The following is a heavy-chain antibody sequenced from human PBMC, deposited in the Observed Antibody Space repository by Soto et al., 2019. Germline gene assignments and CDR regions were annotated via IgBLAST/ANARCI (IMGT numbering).Heavy chain of an antibody. J-gene: IGHJ4*02. CDR3: ARSTYYYDSSGYGFYYFDY. CDR1: GFSLSTNGVG. D-gene: IGHD3-22*01. CDR2: IYWDDDK. V-gene: IGHV2-5*02. Sequence: SGPTLVNPTQTLTLTCTFSGFSLSTNGVGVGWVRQPPGKALERLALIYWDDDKRYSPSLRSRLTITKDTSRNQVVLTMTNMDPVDTATYYCARSTYYYDSSGYGFYYFDYWGQGTLVTVSS.